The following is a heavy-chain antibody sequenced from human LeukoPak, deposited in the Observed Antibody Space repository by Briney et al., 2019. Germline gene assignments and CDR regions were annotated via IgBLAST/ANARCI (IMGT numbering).Heavy chain of an antibody. CDR3: ARVVRGVVTSNWFDP. D-gene: IGHD2-21*02. V-gene: IGHV4-59*01. CDR2: VAYSGSS. Sequence: SETLSLTCTVSGDSLNTYYWTWIRQTPGKGLEWIGFVAYSGSSNYNPSLKSRVSISIDTSKNQFSLALTSVTPADTAVYYCARVVRGVVTSNWFDPWGQGTLVTVSS. J-gene: IGHJ5*02. CDR1: GDSLNTYY.